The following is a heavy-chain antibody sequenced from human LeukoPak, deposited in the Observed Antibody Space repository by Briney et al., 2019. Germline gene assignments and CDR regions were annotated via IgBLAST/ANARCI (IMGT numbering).Heavy chain of an antibody. V-gene: IGHV1-18*01. D-gene: IGHD4-17*01. CDR1: GYIFTEHH. Sequence: ASVKVSCKASGYIFTEHHINWVRQAPGQGLEWMGWISGYNGNTNYAQKFQGRVTMTTDTATTTAYMELKSLTSDDTAVYYCTRGYGDGDWYFDPWGWDTPVTVSS. CDR3: TRGYGDGDWYFDP. J-gene: IGHJ2*01. CDR2: ISGYNGNT.